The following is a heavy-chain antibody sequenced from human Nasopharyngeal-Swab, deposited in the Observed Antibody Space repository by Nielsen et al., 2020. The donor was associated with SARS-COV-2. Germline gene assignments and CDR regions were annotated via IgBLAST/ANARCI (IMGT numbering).Heavy chain of an antibody. CDR1: GFTVSSNY. CDR2: ISGSGGST. CDR3: AKVTVAVAGLPGWFDY. Sequence: GESLKISCAASGFTVSSNYMSWVRQAPGKGLEWVSAISGSGGSTYYADSVKGRFTISRDNSKNTLYLQMNSLRAEDTAVYYCAKVTVAVAGLPGWFDYWGQGTLVTVSS. J-gene: IGHJ4*02. D-gene: IGHD6-19*01. V-gene: IGHV3-23*01.